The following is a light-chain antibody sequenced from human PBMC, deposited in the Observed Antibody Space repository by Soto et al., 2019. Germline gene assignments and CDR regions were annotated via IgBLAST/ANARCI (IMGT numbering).Light chain of an antibody. CDR1: QGISSY. Sequence: AIRMTQSPSSFSASTGDRVTITCRASQGISSYLAWYQQKPGKAPKLLIYAASTLQSGVPSRFSGSGSGTDFTLTIRCLQSEDCATYYCQQYYSYPVTFGPGTKVDIK. V-gene: IGKV1-8*01. CDR2: AAS. CDR3: QQYYSYPVT. J-gene: IGKJ3*01.